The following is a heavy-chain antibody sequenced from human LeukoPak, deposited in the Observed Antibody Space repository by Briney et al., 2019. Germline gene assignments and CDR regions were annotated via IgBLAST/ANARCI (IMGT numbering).Heavy chain of an antibody. J-gene: IGHJ4*02. Sequence: PSESLSLTCTVSGGSISSSSYYWGWIRQPPGKGLEWIGSIYYSGSTYYNPSLKSRVTISVDTSKNQFSLKLSSVTAADTAVYYCARTITLRYSPNYFDYWGQGTLVTVSS. CDR1: GGSISSSSYY. V-gene: IGHV4-39*07. CDR2: IYYSGST. CDR3: ARTITLRYSPNYFDY. D-gene: IGHD3-9*01.